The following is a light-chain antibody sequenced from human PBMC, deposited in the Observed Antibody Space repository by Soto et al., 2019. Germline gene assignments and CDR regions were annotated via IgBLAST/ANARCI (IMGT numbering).Light chain of an antibody. CDR1: SSNIGSNT. CDR2: SDD. CDR3: AAWDDSLDAAV. Sequence: QSVLTQSPSASGTPGQRVTISCSGSSSNIGSNTVSWYQQLPGTAPKLLIYSDDQRPSGVPDRFSGSKSGASASLAISGLLSEDEADYYCAAWDDSLDAAVFGGGTKLTVL. V-gene: IGLV1-44*01. J-gene: IGLJ3*02.